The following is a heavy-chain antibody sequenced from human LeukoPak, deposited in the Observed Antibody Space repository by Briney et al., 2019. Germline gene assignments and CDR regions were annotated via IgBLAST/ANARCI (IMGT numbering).Heavy chain of an antibody. V-gene: IGHV4-30-2*01. CDR1: GGSISSGGYS. J-gene: IGHJ3*02. CDR3: ATASDPGHAFDI. Sequence: SSETLSLTCAVSGGSISSGGYSWSWIRQPPGKGLEWIGYIYHSGSTYYNPSLKSRVTISVDRSKNQFSLKLSSVTAADTAVYYCATASDPGHAFDIWGQGTMVTVSS. CDR2: IYHSGST.